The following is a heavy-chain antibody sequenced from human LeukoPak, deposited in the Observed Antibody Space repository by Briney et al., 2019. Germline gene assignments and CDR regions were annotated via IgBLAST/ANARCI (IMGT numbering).Heavy chain of an antibody. Sequence: GGSLRLSCAASGFTFSSYAMSWVRQAPGKGLEWVSSISGSGDSTYYADSMKGRFTISRDNSKNTLYLQVNSLRAEDTALYYCAKDLTSTSRLPFDYWGQGTLVTVSS. D-gene: IGHD2/OR15-2a*01. CDR3: AKDLTSTSRLPFDY. CDR2: ISGSGDST. J-gene: IGHJ4*02. CDR1: GFTFSSYA. V-gene: IGHV3-23*01.